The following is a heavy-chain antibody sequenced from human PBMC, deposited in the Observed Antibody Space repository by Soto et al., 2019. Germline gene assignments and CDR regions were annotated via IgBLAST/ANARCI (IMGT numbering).Heavy chain of an antibody. V-gene: IGHV4-59*01. CDR3: ARAWGYYFDY. Sequence: QVQLQESGPGLVKPSETLSLTCTVSGGSISSYYWSWIRQPPEKGLEWIGYIYYSGSTNYNPSLKSRVTISVDTSKNQFSLKLSSVTAADTAVYYCARAWGYYFDYWGQGTLVTVSS. CDR2: IYYSGST. D-gene: IGHD3-16*01. CDR1: GGSISSYY. J-gene: IGHJ4*02.